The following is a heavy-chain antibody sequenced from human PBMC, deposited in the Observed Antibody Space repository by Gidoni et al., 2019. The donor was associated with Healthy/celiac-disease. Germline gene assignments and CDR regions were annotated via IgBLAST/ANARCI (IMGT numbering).Heavy chain of an antibody. V-gene: IGHV3-9*01. Sequence: EVQLVESGGGLVQPGRSLRLSCAAYGFTFDDYAMHWVRQAPGKGLGWVSGISWNSGSIGYADSVKGRFTISRDNAKNSLYLQMNSLRAEDTALYYCAKDFAITMVRSGRGGAFYWGQGTLVTVSS. CDR1: GFTFDDYA. CDR2: ISWNSGSI. D-gene: IGHD3-10*01. CDR3: AKDFAITMVRSGRGGAFY. J-gene: IGHJ4*02.